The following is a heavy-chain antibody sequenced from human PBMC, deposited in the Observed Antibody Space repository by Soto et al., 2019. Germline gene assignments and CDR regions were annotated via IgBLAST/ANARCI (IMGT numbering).Heavy chain of an antibody. CDR3: ARSPTSYSGYDLPPQSNHGMDV. CDR2: IGTAGDT. V-gene: IGHV3-13*01. D-gene: IGHD5-12*01. J-gene: IGHJ6*02. Sequence: GGSLRLSCAASGFTFSSYDMHWVRQATGKGLEWVSAIGTAGDTYYPGSVKGRFTISRENAKNSLYLQMNSLRAEDTAVYYCARSPTSYSGYDLPPQSNHGMDVWGQGTTVTVSS. CDR1: GFTFSSYD.